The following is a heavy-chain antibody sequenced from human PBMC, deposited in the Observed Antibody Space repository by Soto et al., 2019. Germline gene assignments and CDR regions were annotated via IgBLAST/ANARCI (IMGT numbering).Heavy chain of an antibody. J-gene: IGHJ5*02. V-gene: IGHV4-30-2*01. CDR3: ARVPGP. CDR2: IYHSGST. Sequence: QLQLQESGPGLVKPSQTLSLTCAVSGGSISSGGYSWSWIRQPPGKGLEWIGYIYHSGSTYCNPSLKSRVTISIDRSKNQFSLKLSSVTAADTAVYYCARVPGPWGQGTLVTVSS. D-gene: IGHD3-10*01. CDR1: GGSISSGGYS.